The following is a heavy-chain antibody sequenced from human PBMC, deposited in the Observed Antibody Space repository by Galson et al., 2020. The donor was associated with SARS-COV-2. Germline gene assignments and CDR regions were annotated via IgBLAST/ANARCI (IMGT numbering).Heavy chain of an antibody. CDR3: ARTYYDVLSGYYEINGGPTYHFDY. Sequence: GESLKISCKASGYSFTKYWISWVRQMPGQGLEWMGKIDPSDTYTNYSPSFQGHVTISADKSISTAYLQWNSLKASDTAMYYCARTYYDVLSGYYEINGGPTYHFDYWGQGTLVTVSS. CDR2: IDPSDTYT. CDR1: GYSFTKYW. J-gene: IGHJ4*02. D-gene: IGHD3-3*01. V-gene: IGHV5-10-1*01.